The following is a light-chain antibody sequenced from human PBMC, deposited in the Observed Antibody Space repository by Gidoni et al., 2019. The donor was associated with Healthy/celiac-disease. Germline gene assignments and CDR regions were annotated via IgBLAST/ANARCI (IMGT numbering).Light chain of an antibody. V-gene: IGKV1-39*01. CDR2: AAS. CDR3: QQRYSTHRT. J-gene: IGKJ1*01. CDR1: QLISSY. Sequence: EIQMTQSPSSLSASAGDRVTITCRASQLISSYLNWYQQKPGKDPKRLIYAASSLQSGGTSRLSGSGSGTDFTLTISSRQPEDVATYYCQQRYSTHRTFGQXTKVEIK.